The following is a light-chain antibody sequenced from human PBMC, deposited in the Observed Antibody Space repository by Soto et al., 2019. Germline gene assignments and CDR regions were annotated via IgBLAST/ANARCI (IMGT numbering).Light chain of an antibody. Sequence: DIQMTQSPSSLSASVGDRVTITCRASQGISHDLGWYKQRPGKAPKRLLYSASSLQSGVPSRFSGSRSGTEFTFTLSSLQPEDFATYYCQQNNSYPVTFGQGTKV. CDR1: QGISHD. CDR2: SAS. CDR3: QQNNSYPVT. V-gene: IGKV1-17*01. J-gene: IGKJ1*01.